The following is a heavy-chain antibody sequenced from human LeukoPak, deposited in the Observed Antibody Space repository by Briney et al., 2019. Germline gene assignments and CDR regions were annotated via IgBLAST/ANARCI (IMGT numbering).Heavy chain of an antibody. V-gene: IGHV3-7*01. CDR1: GFTFSSYW. CDR3: AKDDVHYDYVWGSYPDY. J-gene: IGHJ4*02. D-gene: IGHD3-16*02. CDR2: IKQDGSEK. Sequence: GGSLRLSCAASGFTFSSYWMSWVRQAPGKGLEWVANIKQDGSEKYYVDSVKGRFTISRDNSKNTLYPQMNSLRAEDTAVYYCAKDDVHYDYVWGSYPDYWGQGTLVTVSS.